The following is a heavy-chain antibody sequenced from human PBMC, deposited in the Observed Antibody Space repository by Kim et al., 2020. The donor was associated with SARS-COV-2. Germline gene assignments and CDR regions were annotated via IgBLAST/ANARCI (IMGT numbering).Heavy chain of an antibody. J-gene: IGHJ4*02. Sequence: ASVKVSCKASGYTFTSYDINWVRQATGQGLEWMGWMNPNSGNTGYAQRFQGRVTMTRNTSISTAYMELTSLNSDDTALYYCARIEMETNMIKRRRAFDYWGQGTLVTVSS. CDR2: MNPNSGNT. V-gene: IGHV1-8*01. CDR3: ARIEMETNMIKRRRAFDY. CDR1: GYTFTSYD. D-gene: IGHD3-16*01.